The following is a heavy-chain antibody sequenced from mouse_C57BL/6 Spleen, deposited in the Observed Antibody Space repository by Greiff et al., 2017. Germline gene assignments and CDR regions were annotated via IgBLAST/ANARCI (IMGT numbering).Heavy chain of an antibody. CDR3: ARKGHYSNYVYFDY. D-gene: IGHD2-5*01. J-gene: IGHJ2*01. CDR1: GYAFSSYW. V-gene: IGHV1-80*01. Sequence: VQLVESGAELVKPGASVKISCKASGYAFSSYWMNWVKQRPGKGLEWIGQIYPGDGDTNYNGKFKGKATLTADKSSSTAYMQLSSLTSEDSAVYFCARKGHYSNYVYFDYWGQGTTLTVSS. CDR2: IYPGDGDT.